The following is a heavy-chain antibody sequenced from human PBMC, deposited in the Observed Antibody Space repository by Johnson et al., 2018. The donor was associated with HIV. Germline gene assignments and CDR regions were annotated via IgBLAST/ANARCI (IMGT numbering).Heavy chain of an antibody. CDR1: GFIFSRSW. J-gene: IGHJ3*02. CDR3: AREGVMIVVVPQAFDI. D-gene: IGHD3-22*01. Sequence: VQLVESGGGLVQPGGSLRLSCAASGFIFSRSWMHWVRHAPGKGLVWVSGINWNGGSTGYADSVKGRFTISRDNAKNSLYLQMNSLRAEDTALYYCAREGVMIVVVPQAFDIWGQGTMVTVSS. V-gene: IGHV3-20*04. CDR2: INWNGGST.